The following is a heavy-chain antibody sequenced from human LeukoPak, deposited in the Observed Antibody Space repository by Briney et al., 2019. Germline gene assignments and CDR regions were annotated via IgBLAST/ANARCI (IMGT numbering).Heavy chain of an antibody. D-gene: IGHD6-6*01. CDR2: ISASGNPM. V-gene: IGHV3-48*03. Sequence: PGGSLRLSCAASGFTFSNYEMNWVRQAPGKGLEWISYISASGNPMFYADSVKGRFTISRDNAKNSLYLQVISLRAEDTAVYYCARGPSIAARYDAFDIWGQGTMVTVSS. J-gene: IGHJ3*02. CDR3: ARGPSIAARYDAFDI. CDR1: GFTFSNYE.